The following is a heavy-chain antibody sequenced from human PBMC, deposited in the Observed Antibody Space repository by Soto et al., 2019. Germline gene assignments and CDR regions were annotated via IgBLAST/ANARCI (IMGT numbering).Heavy chain of an antibody. CDR3: ATTGTPATGLYFFDY. D-gene: IGHD2-15*01. CDR2: ISYSGST. Sequence: QVQLQESGPGLVKPSQTLSLTCTVSGGSISSGNYYWSWIRQPPGKGLEWIGFISYSGSTYYSTSRKSRVTISVDTSKSQFSLNLSFVTAADTAVYYCATTGTPATGLYFFDYWGQGSLVTVSS. CDR1: GGSISSGNYY. J-gene: IGHJ4*02. V-gene: IGHV4-30-4*01.